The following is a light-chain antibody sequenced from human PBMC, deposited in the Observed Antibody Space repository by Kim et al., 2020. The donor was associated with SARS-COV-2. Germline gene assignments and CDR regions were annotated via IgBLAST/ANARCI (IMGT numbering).Light chain of an antibody. CDR3: SSYTTSNSVV. Sequence: WIPTSCTGTRRDGGGYTYVSWYQQPPGKAPKLVIYGVSNRPSGVSNRFSGSKSGNTASLTISGLQAEDEADYYCSSYTTSNSVVFGGGTKLTVL. V-gene: IGLV2-14*03. CDR2: GVS. J-gene: IGLJ2*01. CDR1: RRDGGGYTY.